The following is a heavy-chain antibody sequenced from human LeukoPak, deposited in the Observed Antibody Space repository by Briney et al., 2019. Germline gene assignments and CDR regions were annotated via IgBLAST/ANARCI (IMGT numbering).Heavy chain of an antibody. CDR1: GFTFSSYW. D-gene: IGHD4-17*01. J-gene: IGHJ4*02. V-gene: IGHV3-7*03. CDR2: IKQDESEK. Sequence: PGGSLRLSCAASGFTFSSYWMSWVRQAPGKGLEWVANIKQDESEKYYVDSVKGRFTISRDNAKNSLYLQMNSLRAEDTAVYYCAREHDYGDYVTEYYFDYWGQGTLVTVSS. CDR3: AREHDYGDYVTEYYFDY.